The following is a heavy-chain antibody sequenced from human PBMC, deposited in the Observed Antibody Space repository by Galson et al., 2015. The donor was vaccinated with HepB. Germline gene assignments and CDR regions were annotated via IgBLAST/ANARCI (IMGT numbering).Heavy chain of an antibody. CDR3: ARNARSTGDFDF. V-gene: IGHV1-8*01. D-gene: IGHD1-14*01. CDR2: MNPNSGAT. Sequence: SVKVSCKASGYNFINYDFNWLRQAPGQGLEWVGWMNPNSGATGYAQKFQGRVAMTRSTSISTAYMELSSLTSEDTAMYYCARNARSTGDFDFWGQGTLVTVSS. J-gene: IGHJ4*02. CDR1: GYNFINYD.